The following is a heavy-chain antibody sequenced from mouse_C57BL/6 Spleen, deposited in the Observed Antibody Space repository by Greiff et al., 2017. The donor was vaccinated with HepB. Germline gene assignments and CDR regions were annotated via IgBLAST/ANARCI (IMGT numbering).Heavy chain of an antibody. J-gene: IGHJ3*01. D-gene: IGHD1-1*01. CDR3: ARSPYYGSSPFAY. Sequence: QVQLQQSGAELVRPGPSVKVSCKASGYAFTNYLIEWVKQRPGQGLEWIGVINPGSGGTNYNEKFKGKATLTADKSSSTAYMQLSSLTSEDSAVYFCARSPYYGSSPFAYWGQGTLVTVSA. V-gene: IGHV1-54*01. CDR1: GYAFTNYL. CDR2: INPGSGGT.